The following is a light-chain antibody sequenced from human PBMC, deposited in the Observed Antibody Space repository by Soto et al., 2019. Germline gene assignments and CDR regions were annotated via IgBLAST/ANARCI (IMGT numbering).Light chain of an antibody. CDR3: QQSYRRMT. CDR2: AAS. V-gene: IGKV1-39*01. CDR1: QSISSY. J-gene: IGKJ1*01. Sequence: DIQMTQSPYSLSASVGDGVTITCRASQSISSYVSWYQQKPRKAPKLLIYAASRLESGVPSRCSGSRSGTDFTLTISSLQPEYFATYCCQQSYRRMTFGQGTKVDIK.